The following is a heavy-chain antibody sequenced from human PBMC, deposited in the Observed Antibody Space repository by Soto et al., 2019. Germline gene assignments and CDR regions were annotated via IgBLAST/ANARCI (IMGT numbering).Heavy chain of an antibody. CDR2: IXXIXGXX. CDR1: GGTFSSYA. V-gene: IGHV1-69*13. Sequence: SVKVSRKASGGTFSSYAISLVRQAPGQGLXWMXGIXXIXGXXXYXXXFQGRVTITADESTSTAYMELSSLRSDDTAVYYCARVSAAGLAFDIWGQGTIVTVSS. D-gene: IGHD6-13*01. J-gene: IGHJ3*02. CDR3: ARVSAAGLAFDI.